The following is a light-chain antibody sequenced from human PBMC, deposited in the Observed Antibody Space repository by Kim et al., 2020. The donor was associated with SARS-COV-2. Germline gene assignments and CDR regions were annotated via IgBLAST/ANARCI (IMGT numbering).Light chain of an antibody. CDR1: QSVSSY. Sequence: LSPGESACLSCRASQSVSSYLAWYQQKPGQAPSLLFYDASNRATGIPPRFSGSGSGTDFTLTISSLEPEDFAVYYCQQRRSWPLTFGGGTKVDIK. CDR2: DAS. CDR3: QQRRSWPLT. V-gene: IGKV3-11*01. J-gene: IGKJ4*01.